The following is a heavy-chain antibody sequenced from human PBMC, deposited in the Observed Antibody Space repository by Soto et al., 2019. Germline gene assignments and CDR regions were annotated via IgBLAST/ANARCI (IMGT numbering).Heavy chain of an antibody. CDR2: ISYDGTIT. CDR1: GFTISNYG. Sequence: SLRLSCAASGFTISNYGMHWVRQAPGKGLEWVAVISYDGTITYYADSVKGRFTISRDNSKNTLYLQMNSLRTEDTAVYYCATTRVGPCSSSICFSGIFDGMDVWGQGTTVTVS. D-gene: IGHD2-2*01. J-gene: IGHJ6*02. V-gene: IGHV3-30-3*01. CDR3: ATTRVGPCSSSICFSGIFDGMDV.